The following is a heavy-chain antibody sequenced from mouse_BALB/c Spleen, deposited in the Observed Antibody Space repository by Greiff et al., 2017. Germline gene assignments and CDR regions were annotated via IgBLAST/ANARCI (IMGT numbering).Heavy chain of an antibody. Sequence: VQLQQSGAELVKPGASVKLSCTASGFNIKDTYMHWVKQSPEQGLEWIGRIDPANGNTKYDPKFQGKATITADTSSNTAYLQLSSLTSEDTAVYYCASYYYGSSYGSYYAMDYWGQGTSVTVSS. J-gene: IGHJ4*01. CDR2: IDPANGNT. D-gene: IGHD1-1*01. V-gene: IGHV14-3*02. CDR3: ASYYYGSSYGSYYAMDY. CDR1: GFNIKDTY.